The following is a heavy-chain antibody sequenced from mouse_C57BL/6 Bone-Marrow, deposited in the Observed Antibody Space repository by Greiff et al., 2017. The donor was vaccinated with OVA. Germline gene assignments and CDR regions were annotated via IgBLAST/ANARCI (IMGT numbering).Heavy chain of an antibody. J-gene: IGHJ1*03. V-gene: IGHV1-81*01. CDR2: IYPRSGNT. Sequence: VHLVESGAELARPGASVKLSCKASGYTLTRYGISWVKQRTGQGLEWIGEIYPRSGNTYYNEKFKGKATLTADKSSSTAYMELSSLTSEDHAVYVCARTQYVDVWGTGTTVTVSS. CDR3: ARTQYVDV. D-gene: IGHD2-10*02. CDR1: GYTLTRYG.